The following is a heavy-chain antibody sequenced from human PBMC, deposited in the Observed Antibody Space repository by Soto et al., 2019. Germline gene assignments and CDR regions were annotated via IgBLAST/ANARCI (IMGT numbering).Heavy chain of an antibody. V-gene: IGHV3-30-3*01. CDR3: ARAIQYSSSYFDY. CDR2: ISYDGSNK. CDR1: GFTFSSYA. Sequence: ESVGGVVQPGRSLRLSCAASGFTFSSYAMHWVRQAPGKGLEWVAVISYDGSNKYYADSVKGRFTISRDNSKNTLYLQMNSLRADDTAVYYCARAIQYSSSYFDYWGQGTLVTVSS. D-gene: IGHD6-6*01. J-gene: IGHJ4*02.